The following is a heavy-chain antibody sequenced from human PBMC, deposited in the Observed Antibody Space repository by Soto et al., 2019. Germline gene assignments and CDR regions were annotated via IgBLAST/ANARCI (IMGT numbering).Heavy chain of an antibody. V-gene: IGHV3-48*01. CDR1: GFTFSSYS. Sequence: EVQLVESGGGLVQPGGSLRLSCAASGFTFSSYSMNWVRQPPGKGLEGVSYISSSSSTIYYADSVKGRFTISRDNAKNSLYLQMNSLRAEDTAVYYCARDGDANHRRDYERIWFDPWGQGTLVTVSS. J-gene: IGHJ5*02. CDR3: ARDGDANHRRDYERIWFDP. D-gene: IGHD4-17*01. CDR2: ISSSSSTI.